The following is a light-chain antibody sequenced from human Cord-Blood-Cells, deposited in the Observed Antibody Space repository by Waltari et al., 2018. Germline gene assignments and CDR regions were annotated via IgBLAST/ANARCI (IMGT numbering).Light chain of an antibody. CDR3: QQYGSSPPT. J-gene: IGKJ1*01. V-gene: IGKV3-20*01. Sequence: EIVLTPYSGTLSLSQGERATLSCRASQSVSSSYLAWYQQKPGQAPRLLIYGASSRATGIPDRFSGSGSGTDFTLTISRLEPEDFAVYYCQQYGSSPPTFGQGTKVEIK. CDR2: GAS. CDR1: QSVSSSY.